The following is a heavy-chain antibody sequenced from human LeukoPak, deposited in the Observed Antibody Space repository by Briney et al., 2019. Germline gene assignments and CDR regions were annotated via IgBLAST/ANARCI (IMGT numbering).Heavy chain of an antibody. CDR2: ISSSSSYI. V-gene: IGHV3-21*01. CDR1: GFSFSGSA. Sequence: PGGSLRLSCAASGFSFSGSAIHWVRQASGKGLEWVSSISSSSSYIYYADSVKGRFTISRDNAKNSLYLQMNSLRAEDTAVYYCAMSGYSSSWRLDYWGQGTLVTISS. J-gene: IGHJ4*02. D-gene: IGHD6-13*01. CDR3: AMSGYSSSWRLDY.